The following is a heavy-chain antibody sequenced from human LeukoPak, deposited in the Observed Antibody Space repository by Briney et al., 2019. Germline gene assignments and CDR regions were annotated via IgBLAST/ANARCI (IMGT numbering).Heavy chain of an antibody. V-gene: IGHV3-23*01. Sequence: GGSLRLSCAASGFTFSSYAMSWVRQAPGKGLEWVSAISGSGGSTYYADSVKGRFTISRDNSKNTLYLQMNSLRAEDTAVYYCAKAGYDYSHINWSDPWGQGTLVTVSS. J-gene: IGHJ5*02. CDR3: AKAGYDYSHINWSDP. CDR1: GFTFSSYA. D-gene: IGHD5-12*01. CDR2: ISGSGGST.